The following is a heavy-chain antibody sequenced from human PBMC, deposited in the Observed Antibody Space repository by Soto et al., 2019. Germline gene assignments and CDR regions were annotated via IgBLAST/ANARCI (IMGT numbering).Heavy chain of an antibody. CDR3: ARSGSSSSWYDY. CDR1: GYTFTSYG. CDR2: ISVYNGNT. V-gene: IGHV1-18*01. D-gene: IGHD6-13*01. Sequence: QVQLVQSGAEVKKPGASVKVPGKVSGYTFTSYGTSWMRQAPAQGLEWMGWISVYNGNTNYAQKLQGRITMTTDTSTSTAYMELRSLRSDDTAVYYCARSGSSSSWYDYWGQGTLVTVSS. J-gene: IGHJ4*02.